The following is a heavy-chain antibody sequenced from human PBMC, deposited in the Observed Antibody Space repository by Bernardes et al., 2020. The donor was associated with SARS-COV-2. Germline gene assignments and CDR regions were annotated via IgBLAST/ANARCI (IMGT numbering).Heavy chain of an antibody. CDR3: ARAGGGADALDV. CDR1: DFTLTFFY. V-gene: IGHV1-46*01. Sequence: ASVKVSCRTSDFTLTFFYMHWVRQAPGQGLEWMGSIDPTDGNTNYAQNFQDRVTMTTDTATSTVYMGLSSLRSDDTAFYYCARAGGGADALDVWGQGTLLTVSS. J-gene: IGHJ3*01. CDR2: IDPTDGNT. D-gene: IGHD3-10*01.